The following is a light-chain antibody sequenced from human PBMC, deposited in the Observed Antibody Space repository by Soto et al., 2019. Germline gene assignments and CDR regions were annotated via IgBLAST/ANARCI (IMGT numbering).Light chain of an antibody. CDR2: GAS. CDR1: QSISSSF. J-gene: IGKJ5*01. V-gene: IGKV3-20*01. Sequence: EIVLTQSPGTLSLSPGEGASLSCGPSQSISSSFLAWYQQKPGRAPRLLIYGASSRATGIPDRFSGTGSETDFTLTISRLEPEDFAVYYCQQYDNSPITFGQGTRLEIK. CDR3: QQYDNSPIT.